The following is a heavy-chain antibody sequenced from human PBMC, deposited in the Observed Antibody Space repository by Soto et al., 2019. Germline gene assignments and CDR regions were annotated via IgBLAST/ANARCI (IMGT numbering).Heavy chain of an antibody. CDR1: GFTFSNFW. V-gene: IGHV3-7*01. J-gene: IGHJ4*02. CDR2: IKADGSEK. CDR3: ARDVI. Sequence: EVQLVESGGGLVQPGGSLRLSCAASGFTFSNFWMSWVRQAPGEGLGWVASIKADGSEKSYVDAVRGGLTLSRDNAKKSLYLQMSSLPGDYTAVYFCARDVIWGQGSLVTVSS.